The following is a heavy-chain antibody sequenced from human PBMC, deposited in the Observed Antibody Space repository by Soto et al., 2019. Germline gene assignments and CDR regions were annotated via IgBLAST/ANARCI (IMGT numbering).Heavy chain of an antibody. Sequence: SETLSLTCTVSGGSISSGDYYWSWIRQPPGKGLEWIGHIYYSGSTFYNPSLKSRVTISVDTSKKQFSLKLSSVTAADTAVYYCARGGRYYDSSGRFDYWGQGTLVTVSS. CDR3: ARGGRYYDSSGRFDY. J-gene: IGHJ4*02. CDR2: IYYSGST. D-gene: IGHD3-22*01. CDR1: GGSISSGDYY. V-gene: IGHV4-30-4*01.